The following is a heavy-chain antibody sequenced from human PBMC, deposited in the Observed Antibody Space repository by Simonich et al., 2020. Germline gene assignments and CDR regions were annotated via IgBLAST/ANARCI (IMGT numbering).Heavy chain of an antibody. CDR3: ARNGLVGILKAFDI. V-gene: IGHV1-2*02. D-gene: IGHD2-21*01. CDR1: GYTFTGYY. CDR2: INANSGGT. Sequence: QVQLVQSGAEVKKPGASVKVSCKASGYTFTGYYMHWVRQAPGQGLEWMGWINANSGGTNDAQKFKGRVTMTRDTSISTAYMELSRLRSDDTAVYYCARNGLVGILKAFDIWGQGTMVTVSS. J-gene: IGHJ3*02.